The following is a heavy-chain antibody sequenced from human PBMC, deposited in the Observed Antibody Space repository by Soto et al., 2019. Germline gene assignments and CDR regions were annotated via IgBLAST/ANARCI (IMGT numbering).Heavy chain of an antibody. V-gene: IGHV2-5*02. J-gene: IGHJ4*02. CDR1: GFSLSSTAVG. Sequence: QITLKESGPSLVQPTQTLTLTCTFSGFSLSSTAVGVNWIRQPPGKALEWLALIYWDDDNHYTTSLNNRLTITTDTSKNQVVLTRANLDPMDTATYFCTHGSGWLSDYWGQGTLVTVSS. D-gene: IGHD6-19*01. CDR2: IYWDDDN. CDR3: THGSGWLSDY.